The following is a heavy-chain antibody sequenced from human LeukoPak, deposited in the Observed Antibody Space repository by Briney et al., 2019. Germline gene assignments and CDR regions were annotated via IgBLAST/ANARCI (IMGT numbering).Heavy chain of an antibody. CDR3: AREGRTVDPYFDY. Sequence: SETLSLTCTVSGGSISSHYWSWIRQPPGKGLEWIGYIYYSGSTNCNPSLKSRVTISVDTSKNQFSLKLSSVTAADTAVYYCAREGRTVDPYFDYWGQGTLVTVSS. CDR2: IYYSGST. V-gene: IGHV4-59*11. D-gene: IGHD1-26*01. CDR1: GGSISSHY. J-gene: IGHJ4*02.